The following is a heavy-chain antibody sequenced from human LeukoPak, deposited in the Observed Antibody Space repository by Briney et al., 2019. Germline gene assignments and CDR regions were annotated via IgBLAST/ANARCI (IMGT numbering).Heavy chain of an antibody. V-gene: IGHV3-21*04. Sequence: PGGSLRLSCAASGFALSDYAINWVRQAPGKGLEWVSSISSGATYIYYADSLRGRFTISRDSAMDSVSLQMDSLRAEDTAVYSCAKGYYGSGSYGWFDYWGQGTLVTVSS. J-gene: IGHJ4*02. CDR1: GFALSDYA. CDR2: ISSGATYI. CDR3: AKGYYGSGSYGWFDY. D-gene: IGHD3-10*01.